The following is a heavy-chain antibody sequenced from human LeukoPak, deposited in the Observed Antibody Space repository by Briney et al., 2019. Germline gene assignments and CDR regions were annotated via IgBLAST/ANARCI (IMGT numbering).Heavy chain of an antibody. CDR1: GGSIGTYY. D-gene: IGHD3-22*01. CDR2: VYYTGST. V-gene: IGHV4-59*08. Sequence: SETLSLTCTVSGGSIGTYYWSWVRQPPGQGLEYIGCVYYTGSTNYNPSLKGRVTISVDTSRNQFSLKLSSVPAADTAVYYCARYYYDSSGYYAGIDYWGQGTLVTVAS. J-gene: IGHJ4*02. CDR3: ARYYYDSSGYYAGIDY.